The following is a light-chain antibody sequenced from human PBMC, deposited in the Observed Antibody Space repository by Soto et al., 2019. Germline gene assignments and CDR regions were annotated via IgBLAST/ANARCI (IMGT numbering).Light chain of an antibody. J-gene: IGLJ1*01. Sequence: QSVLTPPPSASGSPGQSVAISCTGTSSDVGGYNYVSWYQQHPGKAPKLMIYEVNKRPSGVPDRFSGSKSGNTASLTVSGLQAEDEADYYCSSYAGSSNVFGTGTQLTVL. CDR1: SSDVGGYNY. V-gene: IGLV2-8*01. CDR3: SSYAGSSNV. CDR2: EVN.